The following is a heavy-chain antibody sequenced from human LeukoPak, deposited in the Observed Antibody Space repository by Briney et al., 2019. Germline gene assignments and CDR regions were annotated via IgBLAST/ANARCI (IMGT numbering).Heavy chain of an antibody. CDR2: IYYSGST. J-gene: IGHJ5*02. CDR1: GGSISSSSYY. CDR3: AVRYTRPSSSLDWFDP. D-gene: IGHD6-13*01. Sequence: SETLSLTCTVSGGSISSSSYYWGWIRQPPGKGLEWIGSIYYSGSTYHNPSLKSRVTISVDTSKNQFSLKLSSVTAADTAVYYCAVRYTRPSSSLDWFDPWGQGTLVTVSS. V-gene: IGHV4-39*01.